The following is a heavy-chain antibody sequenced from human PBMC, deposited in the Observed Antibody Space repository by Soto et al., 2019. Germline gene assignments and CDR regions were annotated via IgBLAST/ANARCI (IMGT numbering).Heavy chain of an antibody. D-gene: IGHD3-16*02. CDR2: INPSSITT. CDR1: GYTFTNYH. J-gene: IGHJ6*02. Sequence: ASVKVSCKASGYTFTNYHIPWVRQAPGQGLEWMGVINPSSITTTYAQKFRGRVTLTKTTSITTAYMELSRLTSEDTAVYYCVIYRNYYYGMEVWCQRTTLTVSS. CDR3: VIYRNYYYGMEV. V-gene: IGHV1-46*01.